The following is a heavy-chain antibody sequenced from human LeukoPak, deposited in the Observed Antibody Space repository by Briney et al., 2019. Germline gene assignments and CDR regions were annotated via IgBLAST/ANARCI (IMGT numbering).Heavy chain of an antibody. CDR1: GYTFTGYY. V-gene: IGHV1-2*02. J-gene: IGHJ4*02. CDR3: ARDRVAVAGRGLYYFDY. CDR2: INPNSGAT. Sequence: ASVKVSCKASGYTFTGYYIHWVRRAPGQGLEWMGWINPNSGATNFAQKFQGRVTMTRDTSISTTYMELSRLRSDDTAVYYCARDRVAVAGRGLYYFDYWGQGTLVTVSS. D-gene: IGHD2-15*01.